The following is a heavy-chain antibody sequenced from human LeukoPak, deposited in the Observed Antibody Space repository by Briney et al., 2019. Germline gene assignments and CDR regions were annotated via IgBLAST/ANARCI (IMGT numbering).Heavy chain of an antibody. Sequence: ASVTVSYKASGYTFTDYYMHWVRQAPGQGLEWMGWINPNSGGTNYAQKFQGWVTMTRDTSISTAYMELSRLRSDDTAVYYCARDLNPYPYSSSWNVYYYYGMDVWGQGTTVTVSS. CDR3: ARDLNPYPYSSSWNVYYYYGMDV. CDR1: GYTFTDYY. J-gene: IGHJ6*02. CDR2: INPNSGGT. D-gene: IGHD6-13*01. V-gene: IGHV1-2*04.